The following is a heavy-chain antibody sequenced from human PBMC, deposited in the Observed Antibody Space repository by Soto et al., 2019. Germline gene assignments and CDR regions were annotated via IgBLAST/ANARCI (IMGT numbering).Heavy chain of an antibody. D-gene: IGHD2-15*01. CDR2: ISYDGSNK. CDR3: AKDPRGPSKSVWYGMDV. J-gene: IGHJ6*02. CDR1: GFTFSSYG. V-gene: IGHV3-30*18. Sequence: QVQLVESGGGVVQPGRSLRLSCAASGFTFSSYGMHWVRQAPGKGLEWVAVISYDGSNKYYADSVKGRFTISRDNSKNTLYLQMHSLRAEDTAVYYCAKDPRGPSKSVWYGMDVWGQGTTVTVSS.